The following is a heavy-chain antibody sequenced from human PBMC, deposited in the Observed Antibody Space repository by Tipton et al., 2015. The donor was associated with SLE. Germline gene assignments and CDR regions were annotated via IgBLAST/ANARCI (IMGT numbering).Heavy chain of an antibody. Sequence: TLSLTCAVYGGSFNGYYWSWIRQPPGKGLEWIGEITPSGSTNCNPSLKSRVTLSVDTSKSQFSLDLTSVTAADTAVYYCARGRYSSGLWGQGTLVTVSS. J-gene: IGHJ4*02. CDR1: GGSFNGYY. CDR2: ITPSGST. D-gene: IGHD6-19*01. CDR3: ARGRYSSGL. V-gene: IGHV4-34*01.